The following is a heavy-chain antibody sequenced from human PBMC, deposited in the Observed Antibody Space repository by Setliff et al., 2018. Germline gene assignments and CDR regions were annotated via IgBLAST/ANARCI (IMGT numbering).Heavy chain of an antibody. Sequence: SETLSLTCSVYGESFSNNYWTWIRQPAGKGLQWIGRVYSDGETDYSPSLKSRVTISVDKSNNQFSLNLKSMTAADTALYFCARERQGGFLEWSPFDSWGQGILVTVSS. CDR2: VYSDGET. J-gene: IGHJ4*02. V-gene: IGHV4-4*07. D-gene: IGHD3-3*01. CDR1: GESFSNNY. CDR3: ARERQGGFLEWSPFDS.